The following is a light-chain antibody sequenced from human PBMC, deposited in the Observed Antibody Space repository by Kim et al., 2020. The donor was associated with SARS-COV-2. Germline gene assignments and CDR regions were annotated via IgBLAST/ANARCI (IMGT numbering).Light chain of an antibody. CDR2: KAS. Sequence: AAVGDRLTITCRASQSIISSLSWYQQKPGRAPKLLIYKASTVESGVPSRFSGSGSGTQFTLTISSLQPDDFATYYCQQYKSYSWTFGQGTKVDIK. J-gene: IGKJ1*01. CDR3: QQYKSYSWT. V-gene: IGKV1-5*03. CDR1: QSIISS.